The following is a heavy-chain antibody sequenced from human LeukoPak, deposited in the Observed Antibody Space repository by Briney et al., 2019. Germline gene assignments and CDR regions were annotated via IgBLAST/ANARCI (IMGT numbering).Heavy chain of an antibody. CDR1: GGSFSGYY. J-gene: IGHJ6*03. Sequence: SETLSLTCAVYGGSFSGYYWSWIRQPPGKGLEWIGEINHSGSTNYNPSLKSRVTISVDTSKNQFSLKLSSVTAADTAVYYCARRRYSGSRGLYYYMDVWGKGTTVTVSS. CDR2: INHSGST. V-gene: IGHV4-34*01. CDR3: ARRRYSGSRGLYYYMDV. D-gene: IGHD1-26*01.